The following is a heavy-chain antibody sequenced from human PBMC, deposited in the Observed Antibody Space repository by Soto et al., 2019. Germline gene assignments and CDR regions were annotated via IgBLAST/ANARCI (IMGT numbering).Heavy chain of an antibody. Sequence: GGSLRLCCAASGVTRSGCSMNWFRQAPGKGLEWVSSVSSSPSGMCYADSVKGRSTISIGDAEDGLVVRVNRLRADDMAVYYVAREAEFASTGYVLDSWGLGKLVTVSS. V-gene: IGHV3-21*01. J-gene: IGHJ4*02. D-gene: IGHD3-22*01. CDR3: AREAEFASTGYVLDS. CDR1: GVTRSGCS. CDR2: VSSSPSGM.